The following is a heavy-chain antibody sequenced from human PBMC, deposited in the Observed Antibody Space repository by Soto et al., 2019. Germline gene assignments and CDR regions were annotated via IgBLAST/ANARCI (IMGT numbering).Heavy chain of an antibody. CDR3: AKNAVVGGNPKPFDY. D-gene: IGHD6-19*01. CDR2: ISGSGGST. V-gene: IGHV3-23*01. J-gene: IGHJ4*02. CDR1: GFTFSSYA. Sequence: EVQLLESGGGLVQPGGSLRLSCAASGFTFSSYAMSWVRQAPGKGLEWVSAISGSGGSTYYADSVKGRFTISRDNSKNTLYLQMHILRAEDTAVYYCAKNAVVGGNPKPFDYWGQGTLVTVSS.